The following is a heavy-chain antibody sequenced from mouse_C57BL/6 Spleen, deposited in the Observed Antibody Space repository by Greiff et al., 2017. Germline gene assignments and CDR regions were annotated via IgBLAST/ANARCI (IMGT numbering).Heavy chain of an antibody. Sequence: EVQGVESGPELVKPGASVKISCKASGYSFTDYNMNWVKQSNGKSLAWIGVINPNYGTTSYNQKFKGKATLTVDQSSSTAYMQLNSLTSEDSAVYYCARFGEHPNYFDYWGQGTTLTVSS. CDR1: GYSFTDYN. CDR3: ARFGEHPNYFDY. CDR2: INPNYGTT. J-gene: IGHJ2*01. V-gene: IGHV1-39*01. D-gene: IGHD3-1*01.